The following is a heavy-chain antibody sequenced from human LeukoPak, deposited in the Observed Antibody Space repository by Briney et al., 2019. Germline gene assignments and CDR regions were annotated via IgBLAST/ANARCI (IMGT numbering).Heavy chain of an antibody. Sequence: SETLSLTCAVYGGSFSGYYWSWIRQPPGKGQEWIGEINHSGSTNYNPSLKSRLTITVDTSNNHFSLKLSSVTAADTGVYYCARDRITMVRGGTWFDPWGQGTLVTVSS. CDR2: INHSGST. V-gene: IGHV4-34*01. CDR1: GGSFSGYY. CDR3: ARDRITMVRGGTWFDP. D-gene: IGHD3-10*01. J-gene: IGHJ5*02.